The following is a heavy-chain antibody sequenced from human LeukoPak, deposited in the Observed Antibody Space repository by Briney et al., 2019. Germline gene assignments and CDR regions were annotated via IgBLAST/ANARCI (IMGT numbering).Heavy chain of an antibody. D-gene: IGHD5-18*01. CDR1: GGSISSYY. J-gene: IGHJ6*03. CDR3: ARQSEIQLWLNYYYYYYMDV. Sequence: SETLSLTCTVSGGSISSYYWSWIRQPAGKGLEWIGRIYTSGSTNYNPSLKSRVTMSVDTSKNQFSLKLSSVTAADTAVYYCARQSEIQLWLNYYYYYYMDVWGKGTTVTVSS. V-gene: IGHV4-4*07. CDR2: IYTSGST.